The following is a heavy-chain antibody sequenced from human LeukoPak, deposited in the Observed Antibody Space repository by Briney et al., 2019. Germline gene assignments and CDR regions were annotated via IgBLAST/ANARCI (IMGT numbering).Heavy chain of an antibody. CDR1: GGSFSGYY. D-gene: IGHD3-22*01. CDR3: ARPLDYYDSSGYGY. CDR2: IYYSGST. J-gene: IGHJ4*02. Sequence: SETLSLTCAVYGGSFSGYYWSWIRQPPGKGLEWIGSIYYSGSTYYNPSLKSRVTISVDTSKNQFSLKLSSVTAADTAVYYCARPLDYYDSSGYGYWGQGTLVTVSS. V-gene: IGHV4-34*01.